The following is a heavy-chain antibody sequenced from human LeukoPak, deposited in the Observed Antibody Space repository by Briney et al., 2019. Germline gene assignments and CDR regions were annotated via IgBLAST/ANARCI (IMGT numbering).Heavy chain of an antibody. V-gene: IGHV1-2*02. CDR2: INPNSGAT. CDR3: ARGEDGYNFDY. D-gene: IGHD5-24*01. Sequence: GASVKVSCKASGYTFTGYYMHWVRQAPGHGLEWMGWINPNSGATNYAQKFQGRVTMTRDTSISTAYMELSRLRSDDTAVYYCARGEDGYNFDYWGQGTLVTVSP. CDR1: GYTFTGYY. J-gene: IGHJ4*02.